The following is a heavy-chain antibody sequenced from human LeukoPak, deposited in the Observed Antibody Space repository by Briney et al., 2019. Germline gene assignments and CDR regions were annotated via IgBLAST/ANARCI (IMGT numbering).Heavy chain of an antibody. J-gene: IGHJ3*02. CDR3: ARVEVASNYYDSSGPNDAFDI. CDR1: GFTFSSYS. CDR2: ISSSSSYI. Sequence: GGSLRLSCAASGFTFSSYSMTWVRQAPGKGLEWVSSISSSSSYIYYADSVKGRFTISRDNAKNSLYLQMNSLRAEDTAVYYCARVEVASNYYDSSGPNDAFDIWGQGTMVTVSS. D-gene: IGHD3-22*01. V-gene: IGHV3-21*01.